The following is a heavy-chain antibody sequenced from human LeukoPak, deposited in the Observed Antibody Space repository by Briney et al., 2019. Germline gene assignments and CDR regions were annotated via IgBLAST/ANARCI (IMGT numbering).Heavy chain of an antibody. CDR2: IYYSGST. V-gene: IGHV4-39*07. J-gene: IGHJ4*02. CDR3: ARSGDGDYGDYAGECFDY. D-gene: IGHD4-17*01. CDR1: GGSVSNYY. Sequence: SETLSLTCTVSGGSVSNYYWSWIRQPPGKGLEWIGSIYYSGSTYYNPSLKSRVTISVDTSKNQFSLKLSSVTAADTAVYYCARSGDGDYGDYAGECFDYWGQGTLVTVSS.